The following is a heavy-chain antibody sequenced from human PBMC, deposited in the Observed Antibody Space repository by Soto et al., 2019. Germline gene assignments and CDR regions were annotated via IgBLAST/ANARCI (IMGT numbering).Heavy chain of an antibody. D-gene: IGHD6-13*01. CDR1: GGSFSGYY. V-gene: IGHV4-34*01. J-gene: IGHJ3*02. CDR2: NNHSGST. CDR3: ARGTIAAAAFDI. Sequence: SETLSLTCAVYGGSFSGYYWSWIRQPPGQGLEWIGENNHSGSTNSNPSLKSRVTISVDTSKNQFSLKLSSVTAADTAVYYCARGTIAAAAFDIWGQGTMVTVSS.